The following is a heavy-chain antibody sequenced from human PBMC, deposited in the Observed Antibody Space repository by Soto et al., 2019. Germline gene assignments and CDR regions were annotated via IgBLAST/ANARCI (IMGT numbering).Heavy chain of an antibody. J-gene: IGHJ4*02. CDR3: ARAPYYYDSRGYWAY. Sequence: EVQLVESGGGLVKPGGSLRLSCAASGFTFSSYSMNWVRQAPGKGLEWVSSISSSSSYIYYADSVKGRFTISRDNAKNTLYLQMNSLRAADTAVYYCARAPYYYDSRGYWAYWGQGTLVTVSS. D-gene: IGHD3-22*01. CDR1: GFTFSSYS. CDR2: ISSSSSYI. V-gene: IGHV3-21*01.